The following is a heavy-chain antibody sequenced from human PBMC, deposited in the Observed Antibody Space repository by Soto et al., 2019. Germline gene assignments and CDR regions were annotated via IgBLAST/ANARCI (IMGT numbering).Heavy chain of an antibody. V-gene: IGHV3-21*01. CDR2: ISSSSSYI. J-gene: IGHJ3*02. Sequence: PGGSLRLSCAASGFTFSSYSMNWVRQAPGKGLEWVSSISSSSSYIYYADSVKGRFTISRDNAKNSLYLQMNSLRAEDTAVYYCARRLFIVVVTATNSESRNDAFDIWGQGTMVTVSS. CDR3: ARRLFIVVVTATNSESRNDAFDI. D-gene: IGHD2-21*02. CDR1: GFTFSSYS.